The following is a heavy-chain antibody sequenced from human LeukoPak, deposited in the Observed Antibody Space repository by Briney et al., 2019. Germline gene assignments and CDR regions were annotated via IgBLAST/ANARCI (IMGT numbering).Heavy chain of an antibody. CDR2: ITGRGAET. CDR3: AKRGAGATRVTDRCHFDS. D-gene: IGHD1-26*01. Sequence: PGGSLRLSCAASGFTFSGFAMSWVRQAPGKGLEWVSVITGRGAETYYPDSVRGRFTISRDNSKNTLYLQMNSLRAEDTAVYYCAKRGAGATRVTDRCHFDSWGQGTLVTVSS. CDR1: GFTFSGFA. J-gene: IGHJ4*02. V-gene: IGHV3-23*01.